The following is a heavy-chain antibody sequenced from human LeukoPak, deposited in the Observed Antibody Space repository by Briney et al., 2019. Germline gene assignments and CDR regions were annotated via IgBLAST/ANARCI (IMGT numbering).Heavy chain of an antibody. Sequence: PGGSLRLSCAASGFTFSSYSMNWVRQAPGKGLEWVSSISYSSCYIYYADSVKGRFTISRDNAKNSLYLQMNSLRAEDTAVYYCARDYYGSGSYYASFDPWGQGTLVTVSS. V-gene: IGHV3-21*01. CDR3: ARDYYGSGSYYASFDP. CDR1: GFTFSSYS. J-gene: IGHJ5*02. CDR2: ISYSSCYI. D-gene: IGHD3-10*01.